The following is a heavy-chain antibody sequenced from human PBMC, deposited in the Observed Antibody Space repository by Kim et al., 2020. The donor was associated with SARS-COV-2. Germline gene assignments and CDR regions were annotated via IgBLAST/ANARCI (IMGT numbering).Heavy chain of an antibody. D-gene: IGHD2-2*01. V-gene: IGHV3-20*01. CDR1: GFTFDDYG. CDR3: ARAKGYCSSTSCLLDY. Sequence: GGSLRLSCAASGFTFDDYGMSWVRQAPGKGLEWVSGINWNGGSTGYADSVKGRFTISRDNAKNSLYLQMNSLRAEDTALYHCARAKGYCSSTSCLLDYWGQGTLVTVSS. J-gene: IGHJ4*02. CDR2: INWNGGST.